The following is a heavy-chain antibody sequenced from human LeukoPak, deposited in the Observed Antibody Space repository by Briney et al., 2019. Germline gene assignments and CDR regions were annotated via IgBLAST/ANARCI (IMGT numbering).Heavy chain of an antibody. D-gene: IGHD6-19*01. Sequence: PGGSLRLSCAASGFTFSSYAMSWVRQAPGKGLEWVSAISGSGGSTYYADYVKGRFTISRDNSKNTLYLQMNSLRAEDTAVYYCAKRDSSGWYVGYFDYWGQGTLVTVSS. CDR2: ISGSGGST. J-gene: IGHJ4*02. CDR3: AKRDSSGWYVGYFDY. CDR1: GFTFSSYA. V-gene: IGHV3-23*01.